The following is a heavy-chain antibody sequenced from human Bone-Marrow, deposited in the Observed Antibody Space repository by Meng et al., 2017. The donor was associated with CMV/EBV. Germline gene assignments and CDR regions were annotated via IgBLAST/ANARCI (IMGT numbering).Heavy chain of an antibody. CDR2: IRSKIDGGTT. Sequence: GGPLRLSCAASGFTFGNAWMSWVRQAPGKGLEWVGRIRSKIDGGTTDYAAPVKGRFTISRDDSKNALFLRMNSLKTEDTAIYFCATEVVIREFEKDAFDIWGQGTMVTVSS. V-gene: IGHV3-15*01. D-gene: IGHD3-10*01. J-gene: IGHJ3*02. CDR3: ATEVVIREFEKDAFDI. CDR1: GFTFGNAW.